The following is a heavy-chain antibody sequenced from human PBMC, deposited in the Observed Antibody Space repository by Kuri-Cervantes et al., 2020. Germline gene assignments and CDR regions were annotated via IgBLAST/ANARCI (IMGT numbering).Heavy chain of an antibody. CDR2: ISWNSVSI. CDR3: ARIYSGSYFAFFDY. Sequence: SLKISCAASGFSFDDYAIHWVRQTPGKGLEWVSGISWNSVSIDYGDSVKGRFTISRDNAKNSLYLQMNSLRAEDTAVYYCARIYSGSYFAFFDYWGQGTLVTVSS. D-gene: IGHD1-26*01. J-gene: IGHJ4*02. CDR1: GFSFDDYA. V-gene: IGHV3-9*01.